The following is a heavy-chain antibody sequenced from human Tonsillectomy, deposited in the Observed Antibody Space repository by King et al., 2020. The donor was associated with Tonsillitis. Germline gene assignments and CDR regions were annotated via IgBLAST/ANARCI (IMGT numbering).Heavy chain of an antibody. CDR3: ARGVDF. J-gene: IGHJ4*02. Sequence: QLVQSGAEVKKPVASVKVSCKASGYTFTNYDINWVRQGPGQGLEWMGWMDPSSGDADYSQKFQGRVAMTRNTSISTAFLEVRSLRSEDTAVYYCARGVDFWGQGTLVTVSS. CDR2: MDPSSGDA. CDR1: GYTFTNYD. V-gene: IGHV1-8*02.